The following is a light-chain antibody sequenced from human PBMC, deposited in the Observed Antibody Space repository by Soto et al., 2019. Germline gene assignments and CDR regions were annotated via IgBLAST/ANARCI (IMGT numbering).Light chain of an antibody. CDR3: QQYNNWPPA. Sequence: ENVLTHSPGTLSLSPWEIATLSCRASQSVSSSYLAWYQQKPGQAPRLLIYGASSRATGIPDRFSGSRSGTEFTLTISSLQSEDFAVYYCQQYNNWPPAFGGGTKVDIK. CDR1: QSVSSSY. J-gene: IGKJ4*01. CDR2: GAS. V-gene: IGKV3-20*01.